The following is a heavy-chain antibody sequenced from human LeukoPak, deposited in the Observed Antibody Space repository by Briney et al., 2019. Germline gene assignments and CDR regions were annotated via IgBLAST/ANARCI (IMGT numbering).Heavy chain of an antibody. J-gene: IGHJ4*02. CDR3: ASNPRGTSPPDYFDH. D-gene: IGHD3-16*01. V-gene: IGHV3-30-3*01. CDR1: GFTFSSYA. CDR2: ISYDGSNK. Sequence: PGRSLRLSCAASGFTFSSYAMHWVRQAPGKGLEWVAVISYDGSNKYYADSVKGRFTISRDNAKNSLYLQMNSLRAEDTAVYYCASNPRGTSPPDYFDHWGQGTLVTVSS.